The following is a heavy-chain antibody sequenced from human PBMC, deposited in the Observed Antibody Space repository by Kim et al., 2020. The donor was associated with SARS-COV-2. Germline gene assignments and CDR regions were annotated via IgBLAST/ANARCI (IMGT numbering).Heavy chain of an antibody. Sequence: GGSLRLSCAASGFTFSSYWMSWVRQAPGKGLEWLANIKEGGTDTNYVDSVKGRFTISRDNAKNSLYLQMNSLRAEDTAVYYCTRGRYTATDADGNYWGQGTGVTVSS. CDR1: GFTFSSYW. V-gene: IGHV3-7*01. D-gene: IGHD1-1*01. CDR3: TRGRYTATDADGNY. J-gene: IGHJ1*01. CDR2: IKEGGTDT.